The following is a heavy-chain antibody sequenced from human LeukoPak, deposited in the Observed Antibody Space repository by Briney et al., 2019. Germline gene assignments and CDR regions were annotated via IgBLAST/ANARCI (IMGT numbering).Heavy chain of an antibody. J-gene: IGHJ4*02. D-gene: IGHD4-17*01. Sequence: SETLSLTCTVSGDSISSYYWSWIRQPPGKGLEWIAYIFYSGSTIYNPSLKSRVTISVDTSKNQFSLKLSSVAAADTAVYYCARDRDGDYGGEIDYFDYWGQGTLVTVSS. CDR3: ARDRDGDYGGEIDYFDY. V-gene: IGHV4-59*12. CDR1: GDSISSYY. CDR2: IFYSGST.